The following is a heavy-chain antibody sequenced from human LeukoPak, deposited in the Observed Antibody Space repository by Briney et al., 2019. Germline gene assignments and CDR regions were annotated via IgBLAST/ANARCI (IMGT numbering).Heavy chain of an antibody. CDR3: ARDYGGNSPYFDY. CDR2: VNPDSGGT. Sequence: ASVKVSCKASGYTFTDYYMYWVRQAPGQGLEWMGWVNPDSGGTNYAQKFQGRVTMTRDTSISTAYMELSRLKYDDTAAYFCARDYGGNSPYFDYWGQGTLVTVSS. V-gene: IGHV1-2*02. D-gene: IGHD4-23*01. J-gene: IGHJ4*02. CDR1: GYTFTDYY.